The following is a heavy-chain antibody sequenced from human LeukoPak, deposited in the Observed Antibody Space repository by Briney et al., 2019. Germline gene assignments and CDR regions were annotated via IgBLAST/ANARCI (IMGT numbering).Heavy chain of an antibody. J-gene: IGHJ4*02. CDR3: AKVLGGSYFDY. CDR1: GFTFDDYG. CDR2: INWNGGST. Sequence: GGSLRLSCAASGFTFDDYGMSWVRQAPGKGLEWVSGINWNGGSTGYADSVKGRFTISRDNAKNSLYLQMNSLRAEDTAVYYCAKVLGGSYFDYWGQGTLVTVSS. V-gene: IGHV3-20*04. D-gene: IGHD2-15*01.